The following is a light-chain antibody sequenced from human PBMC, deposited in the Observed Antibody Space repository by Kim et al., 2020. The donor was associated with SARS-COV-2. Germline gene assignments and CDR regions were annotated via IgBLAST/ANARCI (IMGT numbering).Light chain of an antibody. J-gene: IGLJ2*01. CDR1: SGDVGSYNR. CDR2: EVS. CDR3: SSYTSSSTL. Sequence: PGRSVTISCPGTSGDVGSYNRVSWYQQPPGTAPKLMIYEVSNRPSGVPDRFSGSKSGNTASLTISGLQAEDEADYYCSSYTSSSTLFGGGTQLTVL. V-gene: IGLV2-18*02.